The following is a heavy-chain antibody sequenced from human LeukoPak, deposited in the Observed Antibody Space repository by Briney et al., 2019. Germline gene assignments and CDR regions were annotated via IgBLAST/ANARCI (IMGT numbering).Heavy chain of an antibody. D-gene: IGHD4-23*01. CDR1: GFILSDHY. CDR2: INGSGGTT. Sequence: GGSLRLSCAASGFILSDHYMTWIRQAPGKGLEWVSDINGSGGTTYYADSVKGRFTISRDNAKNSLYLQMNSLRPEDTAVYYCARDLASRFYSGFSNRFDPWGQGTLVTVSS. V-gene: IGHV3-11*01. CDR3: ARDLASRFYSGFSNRFDP. J-gene: IGHJ5*02.